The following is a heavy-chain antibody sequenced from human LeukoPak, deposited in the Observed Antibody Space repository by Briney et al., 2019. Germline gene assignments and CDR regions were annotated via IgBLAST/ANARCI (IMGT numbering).Heavy chain of an antibody. V-gene: IGHV4-61*02. J-gene: IGHJ3*02. CDR2: IYTSGST. D-gene: IGHD3-22*01. CDR1: GVSISSGSYH. CDR3: ARDGYYYDSSGYYYLRDAFDI. Sequence: SETLSLTCTVSGVSISSGSYHWRWLRQPAGKGLEWIGRIYTSGSTNNNPSLKSRVTISVDTSKNQFFLKLSSVTAADTDVYYCARDGYYYDSSGYYYLRDAFDIWGQGTMVTVSS.